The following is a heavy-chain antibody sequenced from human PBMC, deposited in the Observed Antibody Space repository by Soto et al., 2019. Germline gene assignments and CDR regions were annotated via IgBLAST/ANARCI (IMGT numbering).Heavy chain of an antibody. J-gene: IGHJ3*02. CDR1: GGSITTGGRY. CDR2: IYYSGNT. CDR3: AQALVFTGGDGFDI. V-gene: IGHV4-31*02. D-gene: IGHD1-1*01. Sequence: QVRLQEWGPGLVKPSQTLSLKCSVSGGSITTGGRYWSWIRQLPGKGLEWIGDIYYSGNTYYNAYLKSRVTISVEAAKNQFSLKLSSVTAADTAVYYCAQALVFTGGDGFDIWGQGRLVTVSS.